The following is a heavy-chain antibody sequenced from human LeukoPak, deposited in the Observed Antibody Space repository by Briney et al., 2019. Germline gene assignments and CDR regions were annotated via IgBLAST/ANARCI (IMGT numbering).Heavy chain of an antibody. D-gene: IGHD2-2*02. Sequence: PGGSLRLSCAASGFTFSSYAKSWVRQAPGKGLEWVSAISGSGGSTYYADSVKGRFTISRDNSKNTLYLQMNSLRAEDTAVYYCVPYCSSTSCYTPPPYYFDYWGQGTLVTVSS. CDR2: ISGSGGST. J-gene: IGHJ4*02. V-gene: IGHV3-23*01. CDR3: VPYCSSTSCYTPPPYYFDY. CDR1: GFTFSSYA.